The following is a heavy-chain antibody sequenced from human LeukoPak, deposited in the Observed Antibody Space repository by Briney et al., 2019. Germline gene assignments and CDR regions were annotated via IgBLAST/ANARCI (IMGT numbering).Heavy chain of an antibody. V-gene: IGHV1-2*02. CDR3: ARDNGFLEWLLGGDYYYMDV. CDR2: INPNSGGT. J-gene: IGHJ6*03. CDR1: GYTFTGYY. D-gene: IGHD3-3*01. Sequence: GASVKVSCKASGYTFTGYYMHWVRQAPGQGLEWMGWINPNSGGTYYAQKLQGRVTMTTDTSTSTAYMELRSLRSDDTAVYYCARDNGFLEWLLGGDYYYMDVWGKGTTVTVSS.